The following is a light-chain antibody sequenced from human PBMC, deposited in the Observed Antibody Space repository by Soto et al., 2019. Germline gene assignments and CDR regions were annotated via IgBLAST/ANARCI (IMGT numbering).Light chain of an antibody. J-gene: IGLJ1*01. CDR3: SSYTNTFTYV. CDR1: SSDIGGYKF. V-gene: IGLV2-14*03. CDR2: EVS. Sequence: QSGLTQPASVSGSPGQSITISCTGTSSDIGGYKFVSWYQQRPGKAPKLMIHEVSNRPSGVFNRFSGSKSGNTASLTISGLQAEDEADYYCSSYTNTFTYVFGTGTKVTVL.